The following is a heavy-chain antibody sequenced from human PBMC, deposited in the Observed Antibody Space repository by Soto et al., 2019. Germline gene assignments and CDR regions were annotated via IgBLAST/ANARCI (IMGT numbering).Heavy chain of an antibody. Sequence: EVHLLESGGGLVQPGGSLILSCTASGFTFSNYGMSWVRQAPGKGLEWVSTIRGRGTNTYFADSVKGRFTISRDNSRNTLWLQVNSLRVDDTAVYYCAKMDGNYPYWFFDVWGRGTLVAVSS. D-gene: IGHD1-7*01. J-gene: IGHJ2*01. CDR3: AKMDGNYPYWFFDV. CDR2: IRGRGTNT. CDR1: GFTFSNYG. V-gene: IGHV3-23*01.